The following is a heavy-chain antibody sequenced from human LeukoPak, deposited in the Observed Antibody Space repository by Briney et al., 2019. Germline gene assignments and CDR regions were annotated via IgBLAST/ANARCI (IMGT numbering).Heavy chain of an antibody. V-gene: IGHV1-69*13. D-gene: IGHD5-18*01. CDR1: GATFSSYA. CDR2: IIPIFGTA. Sequence: SVKVSCKASGATFSSYAISWVRQAPGQGLEWMGGIIPIFGTANYAQKFQGRVTITADESTSTAYMELSSLRSEDTAVYYCARGSDTRPQYYYYYYGMDVWGKGTTVTVSS. CDR3: ARGSDTRPQYYYYYYGMDV. J-gene: IGHJ6*04.